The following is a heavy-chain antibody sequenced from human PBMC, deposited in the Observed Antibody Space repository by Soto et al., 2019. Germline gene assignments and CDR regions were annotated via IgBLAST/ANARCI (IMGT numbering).Heavy chain of an antibody. Sequence: GGSLRLSCAASGFTVSSNYMSWVRQAPGKGLEWVSVIYSGGSTYYADSVKGRFTISRDNSKNTLYLQMNSLRAEDTAVYYCARVWFGELLSWYYFDYWGQGTRVTVSS. CDR3: ARVWFGELLSWYYFDY. J-gene: IGHJ4*02. D-gene: IGHD3-10*01. V-gene: IGHV3-66*01. CDR2: IYSGGST. CDR1: GFTVSSNY.